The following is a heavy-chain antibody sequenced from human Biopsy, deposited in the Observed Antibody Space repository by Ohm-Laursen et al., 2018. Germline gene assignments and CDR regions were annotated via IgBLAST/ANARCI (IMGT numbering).Heavy chain of an antibody. CDR3: ARATNSTGWPYYYFYGMDV. V-gene: IGHV4-59*01. D-gene: IGHD2/OR15-2a*01. CDR1: GGSISSDY. J-gene: IGHJ6*02. CDR2: IYYSGST. Sequence: SQTLSLTCTVSGGSISSDYWSWIRQTPGKGLEWIGYIYYSGSTNYNPSLKSRVTISVDTSKNQFSLSLNSETAADTAVYYCARATNSTGWPYYYFYGMDVWGQGTTVTVSS.